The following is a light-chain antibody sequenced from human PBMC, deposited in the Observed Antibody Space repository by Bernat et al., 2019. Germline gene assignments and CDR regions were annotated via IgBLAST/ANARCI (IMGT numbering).Light chain of an antibody. Sequence: QSVLTQPPSASGPPGQRVTIPCSGSSSNIGSYTVNWYQQLPGTAPKVLIYSDDQRPSGVPDRFSGSKSGTSASLAISGLQSEDAADYYCAGWDDSLNGWVFGGGTKLTVL. CDR3: AGWDDSLNGWV. CDR1: SSNIGSYT. V-gene: IGLV1-44*01. J-gene: IGLJ3*02. CDR2: SDD.